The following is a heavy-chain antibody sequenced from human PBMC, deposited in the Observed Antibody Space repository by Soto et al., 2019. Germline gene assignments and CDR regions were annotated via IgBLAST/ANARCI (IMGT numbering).Heavy chain of an antibody. D-gene: IGHD1-20*01. J-gene: IGHJ4*02. CDR1: CYNFATYW. V-gene: IGHV5-51*01. CDR2: IYPHDSDT. CDR3: ARRLDNTLDF. Sequence: PGESLKISCKGSCYNFATYWIGWVRQMPGEGLEWMGIIYPHDSDTRYSPSFQGQVTISADKSISTAYLQWSSLKASDTAIYYCARRLDNTLDFWGQGALVTVSS.